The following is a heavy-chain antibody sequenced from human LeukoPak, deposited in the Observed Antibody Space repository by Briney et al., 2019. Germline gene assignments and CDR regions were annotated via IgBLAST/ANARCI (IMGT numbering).Heavy chain of an antibody. D-gene: IGHD3-3*01. CDR2: IYYSGST. V-gene: IGHV4-59*01. CDR3: ARVGTYYDFWSGYYRYYYYMDV. Sequence: SETLSLTCTVSGGSISSYYWSWIRQPPGKGLEWIGYIYYSGSTHYNPSLKSRVTISVDTSKNQFSLKLSSVTAADTAVYYCARVGTYYDFWSGYYRYYYYMDVWGKGTTVTVSS. CDR1: GGSISSYY. J-gene: IGHJ6*03.